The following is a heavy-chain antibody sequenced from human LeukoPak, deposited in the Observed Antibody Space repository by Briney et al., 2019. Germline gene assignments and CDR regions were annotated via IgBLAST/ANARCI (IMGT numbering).Heavy chain of an antibody. CDR3: ARVTTGGYYNC. D-gene: IGHD3-22*01. V-gene: IGHV4-61*02. CDR2: IYTTGST. CDR1: GGSISSGTYY. J-gene: IGHJ4*02. Sequence: SQTLSLTCTVSGGSISSGTYYWTWIRQPAGKGLEWIGRIYTTGSTNYNPSLKSRVTMSTDTSKDQFSLKLSSVTAADTAVYYCARVTTGGYYNCWGQGTLVTVSS.